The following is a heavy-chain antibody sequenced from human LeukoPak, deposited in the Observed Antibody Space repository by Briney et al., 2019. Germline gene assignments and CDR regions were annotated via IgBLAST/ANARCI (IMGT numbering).Heavy chain of an antibody. CDR3: ARGKWELLYCFDY. J-gene: IGHJ4*02. D-gene: IGHD1-26*01. CDR2: IWYDGSK. Sequence: GRSLRLSCAASGFTFSSYGMHWVRQAPGKELEWVAVIWYDGSKYYADSVKGRFTISRDNSKNTLYLQMNSLRAEDTAVYYCARGKWELLYCFDYWGQGTLVTVSS. V-gene: IGHV3-33*01. CDR1: GFTFSSYG.